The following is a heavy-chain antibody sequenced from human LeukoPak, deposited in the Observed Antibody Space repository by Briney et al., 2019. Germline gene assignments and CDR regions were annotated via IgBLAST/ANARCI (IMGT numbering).Heavy chain of an antibody. V-gene: IGHV3-13*01. CDR2: IGIAGDT. CDR3: ARSSGTGRGFDY. J-gene: IGHJ4*02. D-gene: IGHD6-19*01. Sequence: PGGSLRLSCAASGFTFSSYDMHWVRQATGKGLEWVSAIGIAGDTYYPGSVKGRFTISRENAKNSLYLQMNSLRAGDTAVYYCARSSGTGRGFDYWGQGTLVTVSS. CDR1: GFTFSSYD.